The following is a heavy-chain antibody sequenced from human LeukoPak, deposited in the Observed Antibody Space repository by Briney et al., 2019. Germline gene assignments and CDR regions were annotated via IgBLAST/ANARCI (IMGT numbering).Heavy chain of an antibody. CDR3: AKNGGTPAYYYYYMDV. Sequence: GGSLRLSCAASGFTFSSYAMSWVCQAPGKGLEWVSAISGSGGSTYYADSVKGRFTISRDNSKNTLYLQMNSLRAEDAAVYYCAKNGGTPAYYYYYMDVWGKGTTVTVSS. CDR2: ISGSGGST. V-gene: IGHV3-23*01. CDR1: GFTFSSYA. J-gene: IGHJ6*03. D-gene: IGHD2-15*01.